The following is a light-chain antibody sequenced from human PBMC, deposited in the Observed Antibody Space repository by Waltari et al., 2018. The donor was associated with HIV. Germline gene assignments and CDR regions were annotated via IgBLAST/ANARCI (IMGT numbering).Light chain of an antibody. CDR1: SSNIGAGYD. Sequence: QSVLTQPPSVSGAPGQRVTISCTGSSSNIGAGYDVHWYQQLPGTAPKLLIYGNSNRPSGVPDRFSGSKSGTSASLAITGLQAEDEADYYCAAWDASLRGVFGTGTKVTVL. CDR3: AAWDASLRGV. V-gene: IGLV1-40*01. J-gene: IGLJ1*01. CDR2: GNS.